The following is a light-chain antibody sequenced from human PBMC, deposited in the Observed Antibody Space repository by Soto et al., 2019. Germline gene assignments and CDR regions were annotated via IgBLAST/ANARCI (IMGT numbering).Light chain of an antibody. CDR2: GAS. CDR3: QRYNSFRT. V-gene: IGKV3-20*01. CDR1: QSVRSNF. J-gene: IGKJ1*01. Sequence: ELVLTQSPGPLSLSPGERATLSRRASQSVRSNFLAWYQKKPGQAPRLLIYGASNRATGIPDRISSSGAGTDFTLTITRLEHEDFAMYYCQRYNSFRTFGQGTKVDIK.